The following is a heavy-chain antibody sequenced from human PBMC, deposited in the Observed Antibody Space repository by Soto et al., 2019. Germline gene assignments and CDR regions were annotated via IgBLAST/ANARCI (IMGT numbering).Heavy chain of an antibody. CDR1: GVTYNTFA. CDR3: VRAAKRYFDY. Sequence: QVQLVQSGAEVRKPGSSVKVSCKASGVTYNTFAVSWVRQAPGQGLEWMGGIIPVLGPAFYAQKFQGRVTNTADKSTSTAYRELTSMRSEDTAVYYCVRAAKRYFDYWGQGTLVTVSS. D-gene: IGHD6-25*01. CDR2: IIPVLGPA. V-gene: IGHV1-69*06. J-gene: IGHJ4*02.